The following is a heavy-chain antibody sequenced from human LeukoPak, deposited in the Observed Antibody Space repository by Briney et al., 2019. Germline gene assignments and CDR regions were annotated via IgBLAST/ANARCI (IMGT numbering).Heavy chain of an antibody. CDR1: GESLNDYY. D-gene: IGHD2-15*01. Sequence: SETLTLTCGVHGESLNDYYWSWIRQSPGKGLEWIGEITHNGSTTFNPSLESRLTISVDTSKNQFSLKLTSVTAADASVYFCARGFCRGESCYSGEYFQHWGQGTLVTVSS. CDR2: ITHNGST. J-gene: IGHJ1*01. V-gene: IGHV4-34*01. CDR3: ARGFCRGESCYSGEYFQH.